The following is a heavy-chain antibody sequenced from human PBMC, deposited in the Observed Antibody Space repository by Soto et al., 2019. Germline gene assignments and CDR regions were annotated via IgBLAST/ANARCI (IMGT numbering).Heavy chain of an antibody. CDR3: ARDPGITMIVVVPGAFDI. CDR2: ISYDGSNK. D-gene: IGHD3-22*01. J-gene: IGHJ3*02. Sequence: PGGSLRLSCAASGFPFSSYATHWVRQAPGKGLEWVAVISYDGSNKYYADSVKGRFTISRDNSKNTLYLQMNSLRAEDTAVYYCARDPGITMIVVVPGAFDIWGQGTMVTVSS. V-gene: IGHV3-30-3*01. CDR1: GFPFSSYA.